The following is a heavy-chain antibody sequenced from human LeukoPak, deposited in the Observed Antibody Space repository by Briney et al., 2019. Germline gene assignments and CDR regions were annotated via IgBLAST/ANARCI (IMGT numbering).Heavy chain of an antibody. V-gene: IGHV4-34*01. D-gene: IGHD2-15*01. CDR2: INHSGST. Sequence: KPSETLSLTCAVYGGSFSGYYWSWIRQPPGKGLEWIGEINHSGSTNYNPSLKSRVTISVDTSKNQFSLKLSSVTAADTAVYYCARKGLRRGGTYYYMDVWGKGTTVTVSS. CDR1: GGSFSGYY. CDR3: ARKGLRRGGTYYYMDV. J-gene: IGHJ6*03.